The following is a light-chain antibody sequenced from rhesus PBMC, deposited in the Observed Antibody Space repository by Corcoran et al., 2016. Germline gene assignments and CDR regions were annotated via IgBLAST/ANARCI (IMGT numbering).Light chain of an antibody. Sequence: AIQMTQSPSSLSASVGDTVTITRRASQSIGSNLAWYQQKPGKVPNLLIYAASTLQSEVPSRFSCSGSWTDFTLTSNSLQPEDVATYYCQKCDSAPFTFGPGTKLDIK. V-gene: IGKV1-59*02. J-gene: IGKJ3*01. CDR1: QSIGSN. CDR2: AAS. CDR3: QKCDSAPFT.